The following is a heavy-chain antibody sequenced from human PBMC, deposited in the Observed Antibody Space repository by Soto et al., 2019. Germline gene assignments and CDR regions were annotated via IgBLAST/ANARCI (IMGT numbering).Heavy chain of an antibody. CDR1: GGSISSGGYY. V-gene: IGHV4-31*03. Sequence: QVQLQESGPGLVKPSQTLSLTCTVSGGSISSGGYYWSWIRQHPGKGLEWIGYIYYSGSTYYNPSLKGRVNLSVDPAKDQFPPKLSSVTGADTAVYYCARGGGFSLSAFDIWGQGTMVTVSS. D-gene: IGHD3-16*02. CDR3: ARGGGFSLSAFDI. J-gene: IGHJ3*02. CDR2: IYYSGST.